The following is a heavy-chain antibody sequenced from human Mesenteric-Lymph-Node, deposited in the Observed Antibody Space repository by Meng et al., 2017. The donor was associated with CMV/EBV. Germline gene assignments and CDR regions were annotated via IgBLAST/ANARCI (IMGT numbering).Heavy chain of an antibody. CDR2: MNPNSGNT. D-gene: IGHD2-15*01. Sequence: ASLPVSCKASGYTFTNYDINWVRQATGHGLEWMGWMNPNSGNTGYAQKFQGRVTMTTDTSTSTAYMELRSLRSEDTAVYYCARGSGGSQKEEEEGREGGGKG. CDR1: GYTFTNYD. V-gene: IGHV1-8*02. CDR3: ARGSGGSQKEEEEGREG. J-gene: IGHJ6*03.